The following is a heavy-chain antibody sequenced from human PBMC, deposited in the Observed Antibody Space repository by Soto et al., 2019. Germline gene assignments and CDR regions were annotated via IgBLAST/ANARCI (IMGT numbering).Heavy chain of an antibody. CDR3: AKDRFYGDSQGGAFDI. J-gene: IGHJ3*02. V-gene: IGHV3-23*01. CDR2: ISGSGGST. D-gene: IGHD4-17*01. Sequence: EVQLLESGGGLVQPGGSLRLSCAASGFSFSSYAMSWVRQAPGKGLAWVSTISGSGGSTYYADSVKGRFTISRDNSKNALYLQMNSLRAEDTAVYYCAKDRFYGDSQGGAFDIWGQGTMVTVSS. CDR1: GFSFSSYA.